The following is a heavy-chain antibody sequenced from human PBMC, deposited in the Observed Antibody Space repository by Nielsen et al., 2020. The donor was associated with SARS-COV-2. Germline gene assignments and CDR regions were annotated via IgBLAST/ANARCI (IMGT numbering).Heavy chain of an antibody. CDR2: IFSSGAAA. J-gene: IGHJ4*02. V-gene: IGHV3-23*01. D-gene: IGHD7-27*01. CDR1: GFTFSKYA. Sequence: GGSLRLSCAASGFTFSKYAMSWVRQSPGKGLEWVSGIFSSGAAAWYAESVKGRFTISRDNSKNTLYLQLNSLRAEDTAIYYCAKDETTSGVNFFHYWGQGALVTVSS. CDR3: AKDETTSGVNFFHY.